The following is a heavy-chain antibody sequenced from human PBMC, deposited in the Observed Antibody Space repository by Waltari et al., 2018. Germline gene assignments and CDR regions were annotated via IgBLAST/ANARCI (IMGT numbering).Heavy chain of an antibody. CDR1: GFPLSNYA. D-gene: IGHD6-19*01. J-gene: IGHJ5*02. CDR2: IGGGRICT. V-gene: IGHV3-23*01. Sequence: EVQLLETGGGLVQPGGSLRLSCAASGFPLSNYAMIWVRQAPGKGLEWVSAIGGGRICTFYIDSVKGRFAISRDTSTNTLYLEMNSLRVDDTAVYFCAKQGDTSGWYWTSWGQGTLVTVSS. CDR3: AKQGDTSGWYWTS.